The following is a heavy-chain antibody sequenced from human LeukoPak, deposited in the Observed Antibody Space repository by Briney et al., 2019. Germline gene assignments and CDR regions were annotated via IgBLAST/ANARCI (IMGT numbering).Heavy chain of an antibody. CDR3: ARHSLLWSGELLSSLDAFDI. D-gene: IGHD3-10*01. J-gene: IGHJ3*02. CDR1: GGSISSYY. CDR2: IYYSGST. Sequence: PSETLSLTCTVSGGSISSYYWSWIRQPPGKGLEWSGYIYYSGSTNYNPSLKSRVTISVDTSKNQFSLKLGSVTAADTAVYYCARHSLLWSGELLSSLDAFDIWGQGTMVTVSS. V-gene: IGHV4-59*08.